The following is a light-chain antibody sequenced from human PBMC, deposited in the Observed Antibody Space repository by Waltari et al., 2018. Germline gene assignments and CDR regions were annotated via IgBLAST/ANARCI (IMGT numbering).Light chain of an antibody. CDR2: GAS. V-gene: IGKV1-39*01. J-gene: IGKJ1*01. CDR3: QQSHSIPWT. CDR1: QSISSY. Sequence: DIQMTQSPSSLSASVGDRLNITCRASQSISSYLNWYQQKPGKAPNFLIYGASNLQSGVPSRFSGSGSGTDFTLTISSLQLEDFATYSCQQSHSIPWTFGQGTKVEI.